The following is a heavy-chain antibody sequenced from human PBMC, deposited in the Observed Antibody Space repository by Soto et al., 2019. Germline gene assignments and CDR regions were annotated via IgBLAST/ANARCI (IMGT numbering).Heavy chain of an antibody. CDR1: GGTFSSYA. V-gene: IGHV1-69*13. J-gene: IGHJ5*02. CDR3: ARAQHIVVVTAHNWFDP. Sequence: SVKVSCKASGGTFSSYAISWVRQAPGQGLEWMGGIIPIFGTANYAQKFQGRVTITADESTSTAYMELSSLRSEDTAVYYCARAQHIVVVTAHNWFDPWGQGTLDTVSS. D-gene: IGHD2-21*02. CDR2: IIPIFGTA.